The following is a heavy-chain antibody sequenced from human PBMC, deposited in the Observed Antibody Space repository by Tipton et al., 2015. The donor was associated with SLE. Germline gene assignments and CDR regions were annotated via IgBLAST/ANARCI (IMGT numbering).Heavy chain of an antibody. CDR2: IYYSGST. J-gene: IGHJ4*02. Sequence: TLSLTCTVSGGSITTDFWTWIRQPPGKGLEWIGNIYYSGSTYYNSSLKSRVTISVDTSKNQFSLKLRSVTAADTAVYYCARHLFGARFLEWEGYYFDYWGQGTLVTVSS. V-gene: IGHV4-59*04. CDR1: GGSITTDF. D-gene: IGHD3-3*01. CDR3: ARHLFGARFLEWEGYYFDY.